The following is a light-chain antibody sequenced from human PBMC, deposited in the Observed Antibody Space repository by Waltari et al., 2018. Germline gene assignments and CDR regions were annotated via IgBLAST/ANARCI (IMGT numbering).Light chain of an antibody. CDR2: AAS. Sequence: DIQMTQSPSSLSAFVGDGVTITCRASQSISTYLNWYQQKPGKAPNLLIYAASSLQSGVPSRFSGSGSGTDFTLTISSLQPEDVATYYCQQSYSIPQTFGQGTKVEIK. J-gene: IGKJ1*01. V-gene: IGKV1-39*01. CDR1: QSISTY. CDR3: QQSYSIPQT.